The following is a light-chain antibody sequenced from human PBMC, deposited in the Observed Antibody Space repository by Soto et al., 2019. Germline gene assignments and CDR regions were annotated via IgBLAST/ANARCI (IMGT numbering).Light chain of an antibody. CDR2: DVT. J-gene: IGLJ1*01. CDR1: SSDVGDYEH. CDR3: NSYTSTNTWV. Sequence: QSVLTQPPSVSGSPGQSVTISCTVTSSDVGDYEHVSWYQQAPGTAPKLIIFDVTNRPSGVPDRFSGSKSGNTASLTISGLQAEDEADYYCNSYTSTNTWVFGTGTKLTVL. V-gene: IGLV2-18*02.